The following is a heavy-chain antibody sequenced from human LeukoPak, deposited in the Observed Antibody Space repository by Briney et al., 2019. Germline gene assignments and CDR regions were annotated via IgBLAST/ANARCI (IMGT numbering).Heavy chain of an antibody. CDR2: IDHSGFP. Sequence: SETLSLTCAVYGGSFSAYYWGWIRQPPGKGLEWIGEIDHSGFPNYNPSLKSRFTISVDTSKNQFPLKLSSVTAADTAVYYCARVNNWFDPWGQGTLVTVSS. CDR3: ARVNNWFDP. CDR1: GGSFSAYY. J-gene: IGHJ5*02. V-gene: IGHV4-34*01.